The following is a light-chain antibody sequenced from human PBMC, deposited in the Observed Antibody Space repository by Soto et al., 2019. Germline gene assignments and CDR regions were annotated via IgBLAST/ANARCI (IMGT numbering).Light chain of an antibody. Sequence: EIVMTQSPSTLSVSVGERATLSCRASQSVSSNLAWYQLKPGQAPRLLIYGASNRATGIPARFSGSGSGTDFTLTISSLEHDDFAAYYCQQRSNWPPITFGQGTRLEIK. CDR3: QQRSNWPPIT. V-gene: IGKV3-11*01. CDR2: GAS. J-gene: IGKJ5*01. CDR1: QSVSSN.